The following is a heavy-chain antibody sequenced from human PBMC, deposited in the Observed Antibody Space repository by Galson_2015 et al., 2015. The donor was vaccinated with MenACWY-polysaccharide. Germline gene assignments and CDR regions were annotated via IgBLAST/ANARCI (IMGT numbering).Heavy chain of an antibody. Sequence: ALRLSCAASGSSVSHFGMHWVRQAPGKGLEWVAVISYGGDSHYYGDSVRGRFTISTDTSNNTLYLQMTSLTTEDTAVYYCAKVMTYLYQYIDVWGQGTTVIVSS. J-gene: IGHJ6*03. D-gene: IGHD2-2*01. CDR3: AKVMTYLYQYIDV. CDR1: GSSVSHFG. CDR2: ISYGGDSH. V-gene: IGHV3-30*18.